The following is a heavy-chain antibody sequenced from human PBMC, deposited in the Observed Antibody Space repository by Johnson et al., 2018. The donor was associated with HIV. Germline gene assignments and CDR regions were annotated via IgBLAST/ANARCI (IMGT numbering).Heavy chain of an antibody. V-gene: IGHV3-13*01. CDR3: AKDLRIFDWFNAYDAFDI. CDR1: GFTVKSNY. Sequence: VQLVESGGGLVQPGGSLRLSCAGSGFTVKSNYMSWVRQATGKGLEWVSAIGTAGDTYYPGSEKGRFAISRDNSKNTLYLRTSSLRVEDTAVYYCAKDLRIFDWFNAYDAFDIWGQGTMVTVSS. D-gene: IGHD3-9*01. J-gene: IGHJ3*02. CDR2: IGTAGDT.